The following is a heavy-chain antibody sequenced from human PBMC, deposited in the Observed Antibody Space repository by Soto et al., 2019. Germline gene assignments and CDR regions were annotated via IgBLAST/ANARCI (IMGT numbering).Heavy chain of an antibody. Sequence: ASVKVSCKASGYSFTDYHIHWVRQAPGQGLEWLGRINPKSGGTSTAQKFQGWVTMTTDTSISTASMELTRLTSGDTAIYYCARGDSTDCSNGVCSFFYNHDMAVWG. CDR3: ARGDSTDCSNGVCSFFYNHDMAV. CDR1: GYSFTDYH. D-gene: IGHD2-8*01. V-gene: IGHV1-2*04. J-gene: IGHJ6*02. CDR2: INPKSGGT.